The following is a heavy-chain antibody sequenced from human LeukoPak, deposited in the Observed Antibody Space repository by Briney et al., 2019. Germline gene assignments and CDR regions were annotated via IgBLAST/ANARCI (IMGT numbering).Heavy chain of an antibody. D-gene: IGHD5-24*01. J-gene: IGHJ4*02. CDR3: ARERGEDGYNYQAY. Sequence: SETLSLTCTVSGGSISSGGYYWSWIRQHPGKGLEWIGYIYYSGSTYYNPSLKSRVTISIHTSKNQFSLKLSSVTAADTAVYYCARERGEDGYNYQAYWGQGILVTVSS. V-gene: IGHV4-61*08. CDR1: GGSISSGGYY. CDR2: IYYSGST.